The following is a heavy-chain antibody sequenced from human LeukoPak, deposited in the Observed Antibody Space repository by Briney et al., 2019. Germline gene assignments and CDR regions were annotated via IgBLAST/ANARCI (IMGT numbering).Heavy chain of an antibody. CDR2: ITSTSSHI. D-gene: IGHD3-16*01. Sequence: GGSLRLSCATSGFTFSDYSMTWVRQAPGKGLEWVSSITSTSSHINYADSVRGRFTISRDNTKNALFLQMTSLTDEDTALYYCARARLGYYDEYFDPWGQGTQVTVSS. J-gene: IGHJ5*02. CDR3: ARARLGYYDEYFDP. V-gene: IGHV3-21*01. CDR1: GFTFSDYS.